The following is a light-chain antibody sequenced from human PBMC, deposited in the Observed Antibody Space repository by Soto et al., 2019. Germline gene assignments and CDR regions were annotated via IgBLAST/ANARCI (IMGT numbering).Light chain of an antibody. J-gene: IGKJ4*01. CDR2: DAS. CDR1: QSVSSY. Sequence: IVVTQSPATLSFSPGERATLSFRASQSVSSYLAWYQQKPGQAPRLLIYDASSRATGIPDRFSGGGSGTDFTLTISRLEPEDFAVYYCQQFSSYPLTFGGGTKVDIK. V-gene: IGKV3-20*01. CDR3: QQFSSYPLT.